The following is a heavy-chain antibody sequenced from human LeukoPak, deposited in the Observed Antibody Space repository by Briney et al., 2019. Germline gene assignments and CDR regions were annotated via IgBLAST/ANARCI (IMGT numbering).Heavy chain of an antibody. D-gene: IGHD5-24*01. CDR3: ARGGGMGHYYYYMDV. Sequence: SETLSLTCTVSGDSISSSTYYWGWVRQPPGRGLEWIGNIYYSGSTYYNPSLKSRVTISVDTSKNQFSLKLSSVTAADTAVYYCARGGGMGHYYYYMDVWGKGTTVTISS. CDR2: IYYSGST. J-gene: IGHJ6*03. CDR1: GDSISSSTYY. V-gene: IGHV4-39*07.